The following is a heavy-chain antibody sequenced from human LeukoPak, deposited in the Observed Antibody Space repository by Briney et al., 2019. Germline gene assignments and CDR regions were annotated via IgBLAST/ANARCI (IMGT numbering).Heavy chain of an antibody. CDR2: INHSGST. CDR3: ARGYNLLTGYKYNWFDP. D-gene: IGHD3-9*01. CDR1: GGSFSGYY. Sequence: SETLSLTCAVYGGSFSGYYWSWIRQPPGEGLEWIGEINHSGSTNYNPSLKSRVTISVDTSKNQFSLKLSSVTAADTAVYYCARGYNLLTGYKYNWFDPGAREPWSPSPQ. V-gene: IGHV4-34*01. J-gene: IGHJ5*02.